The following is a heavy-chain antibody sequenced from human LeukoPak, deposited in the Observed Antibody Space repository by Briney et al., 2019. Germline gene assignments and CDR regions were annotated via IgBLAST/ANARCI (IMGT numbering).Heavy chain of an antibody. CDR1: GGSISSHY. J-gene: IGHJ3*02. CDR3: ARAGVMVYAIRTHAFDI. Sequence: PSETLSLTCTVSGGSISSHYWSWIRQPPGKGLEWIGNIYSSGSNKYNPSLKSRVTISVDTSKNQFSLKLSSVTAADTAVYYCARAGVMVYAIRTHAFDIWGQGTMVTVSS. V-gene: IGHV4-59*11. CDR2: IYSSGSN. D-gene: IGHD2-8*01.